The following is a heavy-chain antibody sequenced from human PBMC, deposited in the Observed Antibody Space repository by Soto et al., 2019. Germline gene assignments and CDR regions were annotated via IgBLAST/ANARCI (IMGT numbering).Heavy chain of an antibody. CDR1: GFILSKYV. D-gene: IGHD6-13*01. V-gene: IGHV3-30*03. Sequence: PGGSLRLSCVASGFILSKYVMYWVRQAPGKGLEWVAIISEDGTNKHYADSVKGRFTISRDNSKSTVYLQIDSLRRNDTAVYYCTRGTKSWRSGNWFDPWGQGNLVTVSS. CDR2: ISEDGTNK. J-gene: IGHJ5*02. CDR3: TRGTKSWRSGNWFDP.